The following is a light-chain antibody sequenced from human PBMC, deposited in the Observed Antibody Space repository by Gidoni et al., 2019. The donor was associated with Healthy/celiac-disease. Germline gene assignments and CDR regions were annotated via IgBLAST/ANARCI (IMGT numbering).Light chain of an antibody. J-gene: IGKJ4*01. V-gene: IGKV1-33*01. CDR3: QQYDNLPRT. CDR2: DAS. Sequence: DIQMTQSPSSLSASVGDRVTITCQASQDISNYLNWYQKKPGKAPKRLIYDASNLETGVPSRFSGSGSGTDFTFTISSLQPEDIATYYCQQYDNLPRTFGGGTKVEIK. CDR1: QDISNY.